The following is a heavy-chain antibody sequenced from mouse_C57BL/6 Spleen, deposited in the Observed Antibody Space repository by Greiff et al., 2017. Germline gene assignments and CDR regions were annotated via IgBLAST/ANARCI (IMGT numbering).Heavy chain of an antibody. CDR1: GYAFTNYL. J-gene: IGHJ2*01. CDR3: ARNGYDPWYFDY. Sequence: VQLQQSGAELVRPGTSVKVSCKASGYAFTNYLIEWVKQRPGQGLEWIGVINPGRGGTNYNEKFKGKATLTADKSSSTAYMQLSSLTSEDSAVYFCARNGYDPWYFDYWGQGTTLTVSS. CDR2: INPGRGGT. V-gene: IGHV1-54*01. D-gene: IGHD2-2*01.